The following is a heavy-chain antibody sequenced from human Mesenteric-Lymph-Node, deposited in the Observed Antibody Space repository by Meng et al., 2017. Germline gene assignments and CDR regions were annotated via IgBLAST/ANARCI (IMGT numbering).Heavy chain of an antibody. V-gene: IGHV4-61*01. CDR2: IYYSGST. CDR3: ARVPCRNGYTCDYFDS. Sequence: SETLSLTCTVSGGSVSSGSYYWSWIRQPPGKGLEWIGYIYYSGSTNYNPSLKSRVTISVDTSKNQFSLKLSSVTAADTAVYYCARVPCRNGYTCDYFDSWDQGTLVTVSS. J-gene: IGHJ4*02. CDR1: GGSVSSGSYY. D-gene: IGHD5-24*01.